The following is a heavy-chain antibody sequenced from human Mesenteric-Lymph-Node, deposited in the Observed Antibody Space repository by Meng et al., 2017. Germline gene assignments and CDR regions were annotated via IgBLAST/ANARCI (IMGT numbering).Heavy chain of an antibody. J-gene: IGHJ4*02. D-gene: IGHD4-17*01. CDR3: ASRFTHDYGDYVFDY. V-gene: IGHV1-2*02. CDR2: INPNSGGT. CDR1: GYTFTGYY. Sequence: ASVKVSCKASGYTFTGYYMHWVRQAPGQGLEWMGWINPNSGGTNYAQKFQGRVTMTRDTSISTAYMELSRLRSEDTAVYYCASRFTHDYGDYVFDYWGQGTLVTVSS.